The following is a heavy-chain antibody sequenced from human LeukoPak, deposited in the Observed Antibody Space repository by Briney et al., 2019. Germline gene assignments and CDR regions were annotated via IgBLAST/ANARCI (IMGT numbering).Heavy chain of an antibody. CDR1: GGSFSGYY. Sequence: PSETLSLTCAVYGGSFSGYYWSWIRQPPGKGLEWIGEINHSGSTNYNPSRKSRVTISVDTSKNQFSLKLSSVTAGDTAVYYCARQLEHLYYSDSSGYYFDYWGQGTLATVSS. V-gene: IGHV4-34*01. CDR3: ARQLEHLYYSDSSGYYFDY. CDR2: INHSGST. D-gene: IGHD3-22*01. J-gene: IGHJ4*02.